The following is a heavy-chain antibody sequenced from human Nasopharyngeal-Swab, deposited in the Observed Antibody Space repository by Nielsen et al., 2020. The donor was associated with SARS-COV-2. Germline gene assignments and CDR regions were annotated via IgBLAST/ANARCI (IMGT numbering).Heavy chain of an antibody. V-gene: IGHV3-23*01. Sequence: GESLKISCADTGFTFSYYAMNWVRQAPGKGLEWVSGISDGGGSTSYADSVKGRFTISRDNSKKTLYLQMNSLTAEDTAVYYCAKVLAAAVAYYYGMDVWGQGTTVTVSS. D-gene: IGHD6-13*01. CDR3: AKVLAAAVAYYYGMDV. J-gene: IGHJ6*02. CDR1: GFTFSYYA. CDR2: ISDGGGST.